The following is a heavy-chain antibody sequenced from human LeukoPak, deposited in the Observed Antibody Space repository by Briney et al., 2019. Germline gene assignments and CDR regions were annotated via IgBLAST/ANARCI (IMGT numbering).Heavy chain of an antibody. CDR2: MSGSGVST. Sequence: GGSLRLSCAASGFXFSSYAISWVRQAPGKGLEWVSSMSGSGVSTYYADSVKGRSTISRDNSRNTLYLQMNRLRAEDTAVYYCAKGHSAHGTGFDCWGQGTLVIVSS. V-gene: IGHV3-23*01. CDR1: GFXFSSYA. D-gene: IGHD1-1*01. CDR3: AKGHSAHGTGFDC. J-gene: IGHJ4*02.